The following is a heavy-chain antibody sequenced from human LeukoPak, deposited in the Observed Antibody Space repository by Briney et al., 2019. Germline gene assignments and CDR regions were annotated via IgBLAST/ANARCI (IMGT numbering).Heavy chain of an antibody. CDR3: ARDLGDSSGYPTYYFDY. V-gene: IGHV3-33*01. D-gene: IGHD3-22*01. CDR1: GFTFSSYG. Sequence: GGSLRLSCAASGFTFSSYGMHWARQAPGKGLEWVAVIWYDGSNKYYADSVKGRFTISRDNSKNTLYLQMNSLRAEDTAVYYCARDLGDSSGYPTYYFDYWGQGTLVTVSS. J-gene: IGHJ4*02. CDR2: IWYDGSNK.